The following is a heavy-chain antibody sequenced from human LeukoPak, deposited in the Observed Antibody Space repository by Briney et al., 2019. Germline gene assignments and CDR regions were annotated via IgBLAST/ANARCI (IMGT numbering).Heavy chain of an antibody. Sequence: PSETLSLTCTVYGGSISSYYWSWIRQPPGKGLEWIGYIYYSGSTNYNPSLKSRVTISVDTSKKQFSLKLSSVTAADTAVYYCARVSGCSGGSCYSPSYYYYYYMDVWGKGTTVTVSS. CDR3: ARVSGCSGGSCYSPSYYYYYYMDV. J-gene: IGHJ6*03. CDR1: GGSISSYY. D-gene: IGHD2-15*01. CDR2: IYYSGST. V-gene: IGHV4-59*01.